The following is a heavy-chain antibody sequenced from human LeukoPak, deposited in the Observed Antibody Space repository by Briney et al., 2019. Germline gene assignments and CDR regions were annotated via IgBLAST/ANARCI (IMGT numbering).Heavy chain of an antibody. CDR3: VRGGAPFAFDS. D-gene: IGHD1-26*01. J-gene: IGHJ4*02. Sequence: GGSLRLSCAASGFTFSSYAMSWVRQAPGKGLVWLSQIYPDGRSASYADSVRGRFTISRDNVKNTLSLQMSSLRAEDTAVYSCVRGGAPFAFDSWGQGTLVTVSS. CDR2: IYPDGRSA. V-gene: IGHV3-74*01. CDR1: GFTFSSYA.